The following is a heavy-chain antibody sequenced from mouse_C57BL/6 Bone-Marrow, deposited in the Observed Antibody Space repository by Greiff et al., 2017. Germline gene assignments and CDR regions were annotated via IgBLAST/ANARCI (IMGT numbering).Heavy chain of an antibody. CDR2: RRNKANDYTT. CDR3: ARDGTVVATDWYFDV. V-gene: IGHV7-1*01. D-gene: IGHD1-1*01. J-gene: IGHJ1*03. CDR1: GFTFSDFY. Sequence: EVKVVESGGGLVQSGRSLRLSCATSGFTFSDFYMEWVRQAPGKGLEWIAARRNKANDYTTEYSASVKGRFIVSRDTSQSILYLQMNALRAEDTAIYDCARDGTVVATDWYFDVWGTGTTVTVAS.